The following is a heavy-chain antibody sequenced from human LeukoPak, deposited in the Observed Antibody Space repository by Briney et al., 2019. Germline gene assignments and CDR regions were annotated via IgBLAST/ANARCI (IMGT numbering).Heavy chain of an antibody. V-gene: IGHV3-30*04. J-gene: IGHJ4*02. CDR2: ISYDGSNK. CDR1: GFTFSSYA. Sequence: PGRSLRLSCAASGFTFSSYAMHWVRQAPGKRLEWVAVISYDGSNKYYADSVKGRFTISRDNSKNTLYLQMNSLRAEDTAVYYCARDGEYCSGGSCYDYWGQGTLVTVSS. CDR3: ARDGEYCSGGSCYDY. D-gene: IGHD2-15*01.